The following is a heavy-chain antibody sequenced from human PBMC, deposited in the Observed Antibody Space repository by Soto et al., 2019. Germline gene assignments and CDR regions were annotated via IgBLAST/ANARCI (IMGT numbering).Heavy chain of an antibody. CDR1: GFTFSSYG. D-gene: IGHD5-12*01. Sequence: VQLVESGGGVVQPGRSLRLSCAASGFTFSSYGMHWVRQAPGKGLEWVAVISYDGSNKYYADSVKGRFTISRDNSKNTLYLQMNSLRAEDTAVYYCAKDAFYVRSGYDWSYYYYYGMDVWGQGTTVTVSS. CDR3: AKDAFYVRSGYDWSYYYYYGMDV. V-gene: IGHV3-30*18. CDR2: ISYDGSNK. J-gene: IGHJ6*02.